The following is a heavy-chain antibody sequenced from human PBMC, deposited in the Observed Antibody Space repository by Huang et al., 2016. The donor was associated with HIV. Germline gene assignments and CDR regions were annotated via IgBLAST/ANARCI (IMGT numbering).Heavy chain of an antibody. Sequence: EVQLVESGGGLAQPGGSLSLFCAASGFTFSSYSMAGGRLALGKGLKSLSYISSNTKTRYYADSVKGRVTSARDNARNSLYMQVSSLRAEDTAVYYCARGRPDYNILTGSYFPYYFDYWGQGILVTVSS. CDR3: ARGRPDYNILTGSYFPYYFDY. J-gene: IGHJ4*02. V-gene: IGHV3-48*01. CDR2: ISSNTKTR. CDR1: GFTFSSYS. D-gene: IGHD3-9*01.